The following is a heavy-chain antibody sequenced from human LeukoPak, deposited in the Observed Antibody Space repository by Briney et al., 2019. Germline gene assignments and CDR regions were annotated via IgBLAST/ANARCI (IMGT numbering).Heavy chain of an antibody. V-gene: IGHV4-31*03. CDR1: GGSISSGGYY. Sequence: SETLSLTCTVSGGSISSGGYYWSWIRQHPGKGLEWIGYIYYSGSTYYNPSLKSRVTISVDTSKNQFSLKLSSVTAADTAVYYCARERVGATRYFDYWGQGTLVTVSS. D-gene: IGHD1-26*01. CDR2: IYYSGST. J-gene: IGHJ4*02. CDR3: ARERVGATRYFDY.